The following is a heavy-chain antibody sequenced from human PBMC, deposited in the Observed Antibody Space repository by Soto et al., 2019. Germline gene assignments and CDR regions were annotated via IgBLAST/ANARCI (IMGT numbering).Heavy chain of an antibody. Sequence: PSETLSLTCTVAGGSISSSSYYWGWIRQPPGKGLEWIGSIYYSGSTYYNPSLKSRVTISVDTSKNQFSLKLSSVTAADTAVFYCARHEGGSYWGAYNWFDPWGQGTLVTVSS. CDR1: GGSISSSSYY. D-gene: IGHD1-26*01. J-gene: IGHJ5*02. V-gene: IGHV4-39*01. CDR3: ARHEGGSYWGAYNWFDP. CDR2: IYYSGST.